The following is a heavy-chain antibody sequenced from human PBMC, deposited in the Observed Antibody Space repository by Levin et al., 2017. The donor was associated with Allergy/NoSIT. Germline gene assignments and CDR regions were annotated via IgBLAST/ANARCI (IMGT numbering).Heavy chain of an antibody. CDR3: ARQCRGRIAVAGTSVWRYYYYMDV. Sequence: GESLKISCKGSGYSFTSYWIGWVRQMPGKGLEWMGIIYPGDSDTRYSPSFQGQVTISADKSISTAYLQWSSLKASDTAMYYCARQCRGRIAVAGTSVWRYYYYMDVWGKGTTVTVSS. CDR1: GYSFTSYW. J-gene: IGHJ6*03. CDR2: IYPGDSDT. V-gene: IGHV5-51*01. D-gene: IGHD6-19*01.